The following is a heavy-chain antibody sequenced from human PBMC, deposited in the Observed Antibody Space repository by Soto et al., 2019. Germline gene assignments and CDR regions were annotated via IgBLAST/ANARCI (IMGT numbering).Heavy chain of an antibody. J-gene: IGHJ4*02. D-gene: IGHD1-26*01. Sequence: PGGSLRLSCTASGFAFDDYYMDWVRQVPGKGLEWIGRTRDKPNNYAAENVASVKGRFTISRDASKDSMYLQRNTVKTEDTAVYYCARDTGGSYDYWGQGALVIVSS. V-gene: IGHV3-72*01. CDR2: TRDKPNNYAA. CDR1: GFAFDDYY. CDR3: ARDTGGSYDY.